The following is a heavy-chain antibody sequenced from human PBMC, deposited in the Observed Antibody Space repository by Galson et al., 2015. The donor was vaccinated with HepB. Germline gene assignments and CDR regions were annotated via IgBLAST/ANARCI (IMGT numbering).Heavy chain of an antibody. D-gene: IGHD4-17*01. CDR1: GGSISSAIHY. J-gene: IGHJ4*02. CDR3: ARHRAYGDYADY. V-gene: IGHV4-39*01. CDR2: IYYNGDT. Sequence: ETLSLTCTVSGGSISSAIHYWGWLRQAPGKGLEWIGSIYYNGDTYYNPSLKSRVTISLDMSKNQFSLHLSSATATDTAVYYCARHRAYGDYADYWGQGTLVTVSS.